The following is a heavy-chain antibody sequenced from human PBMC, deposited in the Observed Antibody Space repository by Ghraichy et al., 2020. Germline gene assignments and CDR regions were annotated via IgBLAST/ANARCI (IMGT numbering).Heavy chain of an antibody. CDR2: INSHNGAT. CDR3: ARVQGYDSSGFNWLDP. J-gene: IGHJ5*02. V-gene: IGHV1-2*02. D-gene: IGHD3-22*01. CDR1: GYTFIGYY. Sequence: ASVKVSCKASGYTFIGYYMHWVRQAPGQGLEWMGWINSHNGATNYAQKFLGRVTMTRDTSISTAYMELSRLRSDDTAVYYCARVQGYDSSGFNWLDPWGQGTLVTVSS.